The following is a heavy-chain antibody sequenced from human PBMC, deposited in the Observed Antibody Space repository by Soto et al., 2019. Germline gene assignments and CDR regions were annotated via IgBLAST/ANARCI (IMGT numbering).Heavy chain of an antibody. CDR1: GGSFSGYY. J-gene: IGHJ4*02. CDR3: ASDKITGLFDY. V-gene: IGHV4-34*01. D-gene: IGHD2-8*02. CDR2: IYHSGCT. Sequence: QVQLQQWGAGLLKPSGTLSLTCAVYGGSFSGYYWTWIRQPPGTGLEWIGEIYHSGCTNYNPSLTSPLTISVYTSNIQFSLKLTSVTASDPALYSCASDKITGLFDYWGQGTLVTVSS.